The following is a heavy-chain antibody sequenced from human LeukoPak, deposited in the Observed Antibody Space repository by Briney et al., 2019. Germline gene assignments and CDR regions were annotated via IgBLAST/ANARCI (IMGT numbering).Heavy chain of an antibody. CDR1: GFTFSSYA. V-gene: IGHV3-23*01. CDR2: ISGSGGST. Sequence: GGSLRLSCAASGFTFSSYAMSWVRQAPGKGLEWVSAISGSGGSTYYADSVKGRFTISRDNSKNTLYLQMNSLRAEDTAVYYCAKGGYSPGDYYYYYGMDVWGQGTTVTVSS. CDR3: AKGGYSPGDYYYYYGMDV. D-gene: IGHD4-11*01. J-gene: IGHJ6*02.